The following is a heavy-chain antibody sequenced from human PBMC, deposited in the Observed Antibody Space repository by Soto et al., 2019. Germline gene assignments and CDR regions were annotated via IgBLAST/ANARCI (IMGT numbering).Heavy chain of an antibody. CDR1: GGTFSSYA. CDR3: ATPYCSSTSCYAAHYYYYYGMDV. V-gene: IGHV1-69*13. CDR2: IIPIFGTA. D-gene: IGHD2-2*01. J-gene: IGHJ6*02. Sequence: SVKVSCKASGGTFSSYAISWVRQAPGQGLEWMGGIIPIFGTANYAQKFQGRVTITADESTSTAYMELSSLRSEDTTVYYCATPYCSSTSCYAAHYYYYYGMDVWGQGTTVTVSS.